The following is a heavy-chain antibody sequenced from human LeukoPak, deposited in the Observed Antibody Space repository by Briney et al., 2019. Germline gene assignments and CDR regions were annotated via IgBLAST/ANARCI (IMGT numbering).Heavy chain of an antibody. D-gene: IGHD6-13*01. J-gene: IGHJ4*02. CDR1: GYTFTSYG. CDR2: ISAYNGNT. CDR3: ARFYSSSWYATSEWDY. Sequence: GASVKVSCKASGYTFTSYGISWVRQAPGQGLEWMGWISAYNGNTNYAQKLQGRVTMTTDTSTSTAYMELRSLRSDDTAVYYCARFYSSSWYATSEWDYWGQGTLVTVSS. V-gene: IGHV1-18*01.